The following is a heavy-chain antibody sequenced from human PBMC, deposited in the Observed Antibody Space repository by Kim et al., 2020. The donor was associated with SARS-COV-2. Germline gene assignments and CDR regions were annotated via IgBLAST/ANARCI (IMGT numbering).Heavy chain of an antibody. CDR3: ATVPTSYCSSTSCYAEYYYYYYGMDV. CDR1: GYTFTSYD. D-gene: IGHD2-2*01. J-gene: IGHJ6*02. V-gene: IGHV1-8*01. Sequence: ASVKVSCKASGYTFTSYDINWVRQATGQGLEWMGWMNPNSGNTGYAQKFHGRVTMTRNTSISTAYMELSSLRSEDTAVYYCATVPTSYCSSTSCYAEYYYYYYGMDVWGQGTTVTVSS. CDR2: MNPNSGNT.